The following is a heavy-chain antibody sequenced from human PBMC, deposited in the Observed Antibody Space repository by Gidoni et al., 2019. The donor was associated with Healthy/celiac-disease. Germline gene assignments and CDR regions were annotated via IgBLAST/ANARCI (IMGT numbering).Heavy chain of an antibody. V-gene: IGHV3-23*01. CDR2: ISGSGGST. CDR1: GFTFSSYA. J-gene: IGHJ4*02. D-gene: IGHD1-26*01. Sequence: EVQLLESGGGLVQPGGSLRLSCAASGFTFSSYAMSWVRQAPGKGLEWVTAISGSGGSTYYADSVKGRFTISRDNSKNTLYLQMNSLRAEDTAVYYCAKAVGAHIRALYYFDYWGQGTLVTVSS. CDR3: AKAVGAHIRALYYFDY.